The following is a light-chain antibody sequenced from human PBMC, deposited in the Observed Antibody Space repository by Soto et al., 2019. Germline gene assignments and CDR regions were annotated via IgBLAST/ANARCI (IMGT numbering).Light chain of an antibody. CDR3: QSFDSTNVV. V-gene: IGLV6-57*02. J-gene: IGLJ2*01. CDR1: SGSIASNY. CDR2: EDY. Sequence: NFMLTQPHSVSGSPGKTVTISCTGSSGSIASNYVQWYQQRPGSAPATVIYEDYQRPSGVPDRFSGSIDSSSNSASLTISGLKTEDEADYYCQSFDSTNVVFGGGTSSPS.